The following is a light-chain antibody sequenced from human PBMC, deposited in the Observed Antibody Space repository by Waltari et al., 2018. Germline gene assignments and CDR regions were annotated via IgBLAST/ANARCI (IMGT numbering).Light chain of an antibody. CDR1: QSISNW. CDR3: QQYNSYSLLS. Sequence: DIQMTQSPSTLSASVGDRFSISCRASQSISNWLAWYQQNPGKAPKLLIYRASTLASGVPSRFSGSGSGTTFTLTISSLQPDDFATYYCQQYNSYSLLSFGGGTKVEIK. CDR2: RAS. V-gene: IGKV1-5*03. J-gene: IGKJ4*01.